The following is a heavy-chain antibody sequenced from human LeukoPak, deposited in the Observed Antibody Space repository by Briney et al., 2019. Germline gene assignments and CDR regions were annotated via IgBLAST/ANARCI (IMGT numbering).Heavy chain of an antibody. V-gene: IGHV4-34*01. CDR1: GGSFSGYY. CDR3: ARGGLFNWNPGSRYYYYGMDV. Sequence: SETLFLTCAVYGGSFSGYYWSWIRQPPGKGLEWIGEINHSGSTNYNPSLKSRVTISVDTSKDQFSLRLSSVTAADTAVYYCARGGLFNWNPGSRYYYYGMDVWGKGTTVTVSS. J-gene: IGHJ6*04. D-gene: IGHD1-1*01. CDR2: INHSGST.